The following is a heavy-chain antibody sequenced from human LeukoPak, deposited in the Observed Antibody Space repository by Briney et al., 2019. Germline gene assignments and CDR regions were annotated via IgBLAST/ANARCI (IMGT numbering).Heavy chain of an antibody. D-gene: IGHD3-10*01. CDR2: INHSGST. CDR1: GGSFSGYY. Sequence: SETLSLTCAVYGGSFSGYYWSWIRQPPGKGLEWIGEINHSGSTNYNPSLKSRVTISVDTSKNQFSLKLSSVTAADTAVYYCARDRGPRTGFMVREAYDYWGQGTLVTVSS. V-gene: IGHV4-34*01. J-gene: IGHJ4*02. CDR3: ARDRGPRTGFMVREAYDY.